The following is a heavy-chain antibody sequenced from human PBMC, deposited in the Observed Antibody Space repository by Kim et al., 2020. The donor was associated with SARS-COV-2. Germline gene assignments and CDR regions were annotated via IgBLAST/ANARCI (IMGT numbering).Heavy chain of an antibody. J-gene: IGHJ3*02. D-gene: IGHD3-16*01. Sequence: GGSLRLSCAASGFTFSSYAMHWVRQAPGKGLEWVVVISYDGSNKYYADSVKGRFTISRDNSKNTLYLQMNSLRAEDTAVYYCAREHRSEGRMGYAFDIWGQGTMVTVSS. CDR3: AREHRSEGRMGYAFDI. CDR2: ISYDGSNK. V-gene: IGHV3-30*04. CDR1: GFTFSSYA.